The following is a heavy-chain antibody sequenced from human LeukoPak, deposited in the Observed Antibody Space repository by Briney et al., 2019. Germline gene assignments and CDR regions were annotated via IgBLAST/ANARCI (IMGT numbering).Heavy chain of an antibody. CDR2: IQYDGAHS. CDR3: ARVQSYSNSPLDS. CDR1: GFTFRGYG. V-gene: IGHV3-30*02. D-gene: IGHD6-6*01. J-gene: IGHJ4*02. Sequence: GGSLRLSCAASGFTFRGYGMHWVRQSPGKGLEWVAFIQYDGAHSYYADSVKGRFTISRDSSENTLYLQMNSLRPEDTAAYYCARVQSYSNSPLDSWGQGTLVTVSS.